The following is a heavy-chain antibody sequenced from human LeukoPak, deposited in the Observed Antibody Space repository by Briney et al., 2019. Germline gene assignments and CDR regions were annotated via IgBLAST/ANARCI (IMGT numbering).Heavy chain of an antibody. CDR2: ISGSGGST. CDR1: GFTFSDVW. V-gene: IGHV3-23*01. Sequence: GGSLRLSCAASGFTFSDVWMSWVRQAPGKGPEWVSAISGSGGSTYYADSVKGRFTISRGNSKNTLYLQVNSLRAEDTAVYYCAKWGLVGATTFDYWGQGTLVTVSS. D-gene: IGHD1-26*01. CDR3: AKWGLVGATTFDY. J-gene: IGHJ4*02.